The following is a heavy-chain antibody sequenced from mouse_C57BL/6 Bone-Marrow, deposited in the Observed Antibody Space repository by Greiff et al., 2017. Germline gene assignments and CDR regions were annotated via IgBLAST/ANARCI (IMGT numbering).Heavy chain of an antibody. D-gene: IGHD2-5*01. CDR2: IDPSDSYT. Sequence: QVQLQQPGAELVMPGASVKLSCKASGYTFTSYWMHWVKQRPGQGLEWIGEIDPSDSYTNYNQKLKGKSTLTVDKSSSTAYMRLSSLTSEDSAVYYCARSGSYYSNYGFAYWGQGTLVTVSA. J-gene: IGHJ3*01. V-gene: IGHV1-69*01. CDR1: GYTFTSYW. CDR3: ARSGSYYSNYGFAY.